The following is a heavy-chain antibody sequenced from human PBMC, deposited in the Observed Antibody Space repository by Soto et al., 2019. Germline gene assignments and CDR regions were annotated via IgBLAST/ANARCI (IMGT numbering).Heavy chain of an antibody. CDR1: GYTFTSYD. CDR2: MNPNSGNT. V-gene: IGHV1-8*01. D-gene: IGHD2-15*01. Sequence: QVQLVQSGAEVKKPGASVKVSCKASGYTFTSYDINWVRQATGQGLEWVGWMNPNSGNTGYAQKFQGAVTITSNTSISTTYMELSSLRSEDTAVYYCARERSGYFDYWSQGTLVTVSS. CDR3: ARERSGYFDY. J-gene: IGHJ4*02.